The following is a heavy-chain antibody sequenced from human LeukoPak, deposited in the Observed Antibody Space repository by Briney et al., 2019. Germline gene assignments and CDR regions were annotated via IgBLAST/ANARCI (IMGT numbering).Heavy chain of an antibody. CDR3: ARGFLGAASDTNFDY. J-gene: IGHJ4*02. CDR2: ISSSSSYT. CDR1: GFTFSSYS. D-gene: IGHD6-13*01. V-gene: IGHV3-21*01. Sequence: GGSLRLSCAASGFTFSSYSMNWVRQAPGKGLEWVSSISSSSSYTYYADPVKGRFTISRDNAKNSLYLQMNNLRAEDTAVYYCARGFLGAASDTNFDYWGQGTLVTVSS.